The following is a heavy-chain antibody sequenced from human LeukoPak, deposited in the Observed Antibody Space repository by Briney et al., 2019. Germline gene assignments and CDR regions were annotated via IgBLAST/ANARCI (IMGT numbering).Heavy chain of an antibody. CDR3: ARRVDSYWFFDY. CDR1: GFTFTNYW. CDR2: IYPGDSDT. D-gene: IGHD1-26*01. Sequence: GESLKISCKASGFTFTNYWIGWVRQMPGKGLEWMGIIYPGDSDTRYIPSFQGQVTISADKSINTAYLQWSSLKASDTAMYYCARRVDSYWFFDYWGQGTLVTVSS. V-gene: IGHV5-51*01. J-gene: IGHJ4*02.